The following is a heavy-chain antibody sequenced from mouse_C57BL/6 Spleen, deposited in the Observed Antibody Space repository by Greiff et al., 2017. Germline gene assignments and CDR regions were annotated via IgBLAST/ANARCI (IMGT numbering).Heavy chain of an antibody. CDR3: ARAIYYYGSSYYYAMDY. V-gene: IGHV1-82*01. D-gene: IGHD1-1*01. CDR1: GYAFSSSW. CDR2: IYPGDGDT. Sequence: QVQLQQSGPELVKPGASVKISCKASGYAFSSSWMNWVKQRPGKGLEWIGRIYPGDGDTNYNGKFKGKATLTADKSSSTAYMQLSSLTSEDSAVYFCARAIYYYGSSYYYAMDYWGQGTSVTVSS. J-gene: IGHJ4*01.